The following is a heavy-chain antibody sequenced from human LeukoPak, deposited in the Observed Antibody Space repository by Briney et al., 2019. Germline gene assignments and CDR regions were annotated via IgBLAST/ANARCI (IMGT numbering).Heavy chain of an antibody. D-gene: IGHD4-17*01. V-gene: IGHV4-39*01. CDR1: GGSISGSRKY. J-gene: IGHJ3*02. CDR3: ARLLGDYETPAFDI. Sequence: SETLSLTCTVSGGSISGSRKYWGWISQPSGQGLEWIGSLYYSGSTYYNPSLKSRVTISVDTSKNQFSLKLSSVTAADTAVYCCARLLGDYETPAFDIWGQGTMVTVSS. CDR2: LYYSGST.